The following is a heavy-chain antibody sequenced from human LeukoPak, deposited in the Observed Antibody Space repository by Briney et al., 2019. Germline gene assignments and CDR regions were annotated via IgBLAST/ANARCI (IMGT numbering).Heavy chain of an antibody. D-gene: IGHD2-2*01. CDR2: IYYSGST. V-gene: IGHV4-59*01. CDR3: ARDSYCSSTSCYYWYFDL. CDR1: GGSISSYY. Sequence: PSETLSLTCTASGGSISSYYWSWIRQPPGKGLEWIGYIYYSGSTNYNPSLKSRVTISVDTSKNQFSLKLSSVTAADTAVYYCARDSYCSSTSCYYWYFDLWGRGTLVTVSS. J-gene: IGHJ2*01.